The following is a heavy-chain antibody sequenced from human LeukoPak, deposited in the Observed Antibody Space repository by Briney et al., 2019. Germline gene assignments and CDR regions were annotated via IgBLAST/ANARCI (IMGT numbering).Heavy chain of an antibody. Sequence: GESLKISCKGLGYSFTNYWVAWVRQMPGKGLEWMGLIYPGHSDTRYSPSFQGQVTISADESITTAYLQWSSLKASDSGRYFCARTPGSSDYRGYQYWYFDLWGRGTLVTVSS. V-gene: IGHV5-51*01. J-gene: IGHJ2*01. CDR2: IYPGHSDT. D-gene: IGHD5-12*01. CDR1: GYSFTNYW. CDR3: ARTPGSSDYRGYQYWYFDL.